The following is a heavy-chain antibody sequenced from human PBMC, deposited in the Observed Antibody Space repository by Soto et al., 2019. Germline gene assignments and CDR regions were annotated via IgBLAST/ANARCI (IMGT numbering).Heavy chain of an antibody. D-gene: IGHD5-18*01. J-gene: IGHJ6*02. Sequence: TLSLTCAVYGGSFSGYYWSWIRQPPGKGLEWIGEINHSGSTNYNPSLKSRVTISVDTSKNQFSLKLSSVTAADTAVYYCARARLQLWSYYYYGMDVWGQGTTVTVSS. V-gene: IGHV4-34*01. CDR3: ARARLQLWSYYYYGMDV. CDR1: GGSFSGYY. CDR2: INHSGST.